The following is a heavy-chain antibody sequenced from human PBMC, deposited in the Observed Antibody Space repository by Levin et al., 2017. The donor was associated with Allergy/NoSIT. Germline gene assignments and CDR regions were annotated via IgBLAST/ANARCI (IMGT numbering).Heavy chain of an antibody. CDR3: ARKFGAYWYFDL. V-gene: IGHV4-30-4*01. CDR1: GGSISSGDY. D-gene: IGHD4/OR15-4a*01. Sequence: SQTLSLTCTVSGGSISSGDYWSWLRQPPGKGLEWIGYMFYSGSTYYNPSLKSRVIILVDTSKNQFSLKLSSVTAADTAVYYCARKFGAYWYFDLWGRGTLVTVSS. CDR2: MFYSGST. J-gene: IGHJ2*01.